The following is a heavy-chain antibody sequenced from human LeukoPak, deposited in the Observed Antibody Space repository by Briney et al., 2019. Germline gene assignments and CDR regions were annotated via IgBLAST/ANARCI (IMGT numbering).Heavy chain of an antibody. J-gene: IGHJ5*02. D-gene: IGHD2-2*01. CDR2: IYTSGST. CDR3: ARLFSSSIVVVPAARARRYNWFDP. V-gene: IGHV4-4*09. CDR1: GGSISSYY. Sequence: SETLSLTCTVSGGSISSYYWSWIRQPPGKGLEWIGYIYTSGSTNYNPSLKGRVTISVDTSKNQFSLKLSSVTAADTAVYYCARLFSSSIVVVPAARARRYNWFDPWGQGTLVTVSS.